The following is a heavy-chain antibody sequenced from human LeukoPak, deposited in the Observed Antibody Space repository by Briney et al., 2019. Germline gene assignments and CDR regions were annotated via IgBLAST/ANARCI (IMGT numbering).Heavy chain of an antibody. CDR2: ISSGGSTI. J-gene: IGHJ4*02. D-gene: IGHD3-22*01. Sequence: PGGSLRLSCAASGFTFSSYEMNWVRQAPGKGLEWVSYISSGGSTIYYADSVTGRFTISRDNAKNSLYLQMNSLRAEDTAVYYCAREGYYYDRSGYFHWGQGTPVTVSS. CDR3: AREGYYYDRSGYFH. V-gene: IGHV3-48*03. CDR1: GFTFSSYE.